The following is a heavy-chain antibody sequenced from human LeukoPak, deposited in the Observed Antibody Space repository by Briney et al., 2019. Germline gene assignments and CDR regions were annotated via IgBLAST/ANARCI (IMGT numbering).Heavy chain of an antibody. D-gene: IGHD3-10*01. CDR3: ARASRDSGYYGSGSYSPFDY. J-gene: IGHJ4*02. CDR1: GGSISSSSYY. Sequence: SETLSLTCTVSGGSISSSSYYWGWIRQPPGKGLEWIGSIYYSGSTYYNPSLKSRVTISVDTSKNQFSLKLSSVTAADTAVYYCARASRDSGYYGSGSYSPFDYWGQGTLVTVSS. V-gene: IGHV4-39*07. CDR2: IYYSGST.